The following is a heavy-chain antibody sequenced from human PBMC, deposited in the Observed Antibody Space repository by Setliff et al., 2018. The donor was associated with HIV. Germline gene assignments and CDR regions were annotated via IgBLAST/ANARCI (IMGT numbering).Heavy chain of an antibody. D-gene: IGHD6-19*01. J-gene: IGHJ4*02. CDR2: IRNDGSDK. Sequence: PGGSLRLPCATSGFTFSSYAMSWVRQAPGKGLEWVAFIRNDGSDKHYVDSVKGRFTISRDNSKNTLYLQMNSLRAEDTAVYYCAMSPYSSGLFDYWGQGTLVTVSS. CDR3: AMSPYSSGLFDY. V-gene: IGHV3-30*02. CDR1: GFTFSSYA.